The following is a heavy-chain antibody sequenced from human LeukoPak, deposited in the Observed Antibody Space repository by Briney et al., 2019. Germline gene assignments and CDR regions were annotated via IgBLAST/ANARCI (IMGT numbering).Heavy chain of an antibody. J-gene: IGHJ5*02. Sequence: SETLSLTCTVSGGSISSSSYYWGWIRQPPGKGLEWIGSIYYSGSTYYNPSLKSRVTISVDTSKNQFSLKLSSVTAADTAVYYCAREETRTTIFGVVNGANWFDPWGQGTLVTVSS. CDR1: GGSISSSSYY. V-gene: IGHV4-39*07. CDR2: IYYSGST. D-gene: IGHD3-3*01. CDR3: AREETRTTIFGVVNGANWFDP.